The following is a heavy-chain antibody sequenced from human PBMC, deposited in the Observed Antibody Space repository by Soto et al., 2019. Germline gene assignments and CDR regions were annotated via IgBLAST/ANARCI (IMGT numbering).Heavy chain of an antibody. J-gene: IGHJ4*02. D-gene: IGHD5-12*01. V-gene: IGHV1-18*01. CDR2: ISAYNGNT. Sequence: QVQLVQSGAEVKKPGASVKVSCKASGYTFTSYGISWVRQAPGQGLEWMGWISAYNGNTNYAQKLQGRVTMTTDTPKSTAYRGRRSLRSDDTAVYSWARGDDIVAAFYFANWGKETLVTVSS. CDR1: GYTFTSYG. CDR3: ARGDDIVAAFYFAN.